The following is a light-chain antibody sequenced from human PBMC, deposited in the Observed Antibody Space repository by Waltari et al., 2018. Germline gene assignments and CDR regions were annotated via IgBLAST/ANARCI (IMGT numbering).Light chain of an antibody. V-gene: IGKV1-6*01. J-gene: IGKJ4*01. CDR3: LQDYNYPLT. CDR1: PGINND. Sequence: AIQLTQSPSSLSASVGHRVTITCRASPGINNDLGWYQQNPGRAPKLLFYAASSLHSGVPSRFSGSGSGTDFTLTISCLQPEDFATYYCLQDYNYPLTFGGGTKVEIK. CDR2: AAS.